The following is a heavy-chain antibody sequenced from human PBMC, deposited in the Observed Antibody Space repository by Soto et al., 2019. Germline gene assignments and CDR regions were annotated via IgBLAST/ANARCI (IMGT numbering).Heavy chain of an antibody. CDR2: MYYSGST. V-gene: IGHV4-39*01. J-gene: IGHJ4*02. Sequence: SETLSLTCTVSGGSISSSSYYWGWIRQPPGKGLEWIGSMYYSGSTYYNPSLKSRVTISVDTSKNQFSLKLSSVTAADTAVYYCARPSRFGELRSFDYWGQGTLVTVSS. D-gene: IGHD3-10*01. CDR1: GGSISSSSYY. CDR3: ARPSRFGELRSFDY.